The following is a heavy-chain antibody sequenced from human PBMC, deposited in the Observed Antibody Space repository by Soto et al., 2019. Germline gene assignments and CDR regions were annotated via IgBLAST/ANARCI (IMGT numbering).Heavy chain of an antibody. D-gene: IGHD6-6*01. CDR3: ARGHSTSGYDS. V-gene: IGHV4-34*01. CDR2: IHHSEST. J-gene: IGHJ4*02. Sequence: SETLSLTCSVYGASFSGYYWSWIRQSPGKGLEWIGEIHHSESTHYNPSLKSRLTFSIDESQSQFYMMLTSVTAADTALYFCARGHSTSGYDSWGQGSLVTVSS. CDR1: GASFSGYY.